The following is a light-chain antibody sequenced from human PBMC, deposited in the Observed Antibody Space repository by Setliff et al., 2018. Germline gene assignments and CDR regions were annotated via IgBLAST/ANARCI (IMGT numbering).Light chain of an antibody. CDR3: SSYTSSGTDV. J-gene: IGLJ1*01. Sequence: ALAQPASVSGSPGQSIAISCTGTSSDVGAYDYVSWYQQHPDRAPKLMIYDVSKRPSGVSNRFSGSKSGNTASLTISGLQPEDEADYYCSSYTSSGTDVFGSGTKVTVL. CDR1: SSDVGAYDY. CDR2: DVS. V-gene: IGLV2-14*01.